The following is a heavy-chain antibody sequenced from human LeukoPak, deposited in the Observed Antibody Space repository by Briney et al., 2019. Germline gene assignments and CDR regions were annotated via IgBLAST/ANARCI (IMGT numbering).Heavy chain of an antibody. Sequence: PGGSLRLSCAASGFTFSSYAMHWVRQAPGKGLEYVSAISSNGGSTYYANSVKGRFTISRDNSKNTLYLQMGSLRAEDMAVYYCARVGGITLALAPSPFPDYNYYYMDVWGKGTTVTVSS. D-gene: IGHD3-10*01. CDR2: ISSNGGST. CDR1: GFTFSSYA. V-gene: IGHV3-64*01. CDR3: ARVGGITLALAPSPFPDYNYYYMDV. J-gene: IGHJ6*03.